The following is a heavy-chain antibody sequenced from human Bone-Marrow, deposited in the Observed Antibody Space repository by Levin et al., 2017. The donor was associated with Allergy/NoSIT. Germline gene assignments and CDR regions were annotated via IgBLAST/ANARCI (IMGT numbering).Heavy chain of an antibody. V-gene: IGHV1-2*02. CDR3: ARGRTITLIVVATAEH. J-gene: IGHJ1*01. D-gene: IGHD3-22*01. Sequence: GESLKISCEASGYAFSGYYVHWVRQTPGQGLEWMGWINPNSGATEYAPKFQDRVTMTRDTAISTAYMDLSRLTSDDTAVYYCARGRTITLIVVATAEHWGQGTLVTVSS. CDR1: GYAFSGYY. CDR2: INPNSGAT.